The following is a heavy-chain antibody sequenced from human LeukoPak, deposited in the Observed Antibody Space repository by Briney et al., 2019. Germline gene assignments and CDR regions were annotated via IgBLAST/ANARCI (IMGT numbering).Heavy chain of an antibody. CDR2: IYPADSDT. Sequence: GESLKIPCKGSGYKFSSYWIGWVRQMPGKGLEWMGIIYPADSDTRYSPSFQGQVIISADKSISTAYLQWSSLKASDTAMYYCATLGYCSTSNCYSFDYWGQGTLVTASS. CDR1: GYKFSSYW. J-gene: IGHJ4*02. CDR3: ATLGYCSTSNCYSFDY. D-gene: IGHD2-2*01. V-gene: IGHV5-51*01.